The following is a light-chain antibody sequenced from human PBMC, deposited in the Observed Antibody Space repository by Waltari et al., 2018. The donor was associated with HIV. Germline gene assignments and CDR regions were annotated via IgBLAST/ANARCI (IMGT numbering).Light chain of an antibody. CDR1: QSISVW. Sequence: DIQMTQSPSTLSASIGDRVTITCRASQSISVWLAWYHQKPGKAPKLLIYEASNLESGVPSRFRGTGSGTEFTLTISSLQPDDSATFYCQQYDSFPWTFGQGTKVGIK. V-gene: IGKV1-5*03. J-gene: IGKJ1*01. CDR3: QQYDSFPWT. CDR2: EAS.